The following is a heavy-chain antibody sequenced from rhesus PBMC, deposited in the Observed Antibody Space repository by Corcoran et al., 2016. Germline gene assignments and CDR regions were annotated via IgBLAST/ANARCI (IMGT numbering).Heavy chain of an antibody. Sequence: VQLQASGPGLVKPSETLPLPCPVSGASISSNYLSWIRTAPGQGLSGVGRIYGTGGSTDYNPSRKSRVTISKDTSKNQFSRKRSSVTAADTALYYCARERAYCRRGVCYARFDVWGAGVLVTVSS. CDR3: ARERAYCRRGVCYARFDV. V-gene: IGHV4S2*01. J-gene: IGHJ5-1*01. D-gene: IGHD2-39*01. CDR2: IYGTGGST. CDR1: GASISSNY.